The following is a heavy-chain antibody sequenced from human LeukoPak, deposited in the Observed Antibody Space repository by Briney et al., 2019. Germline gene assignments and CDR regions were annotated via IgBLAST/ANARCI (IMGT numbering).Heavy chain of an antibody. Sequence: TSETLSLTCTVSGASISSYCWSWIRQPPGQGLEWIGYVHYSGITDYNPSLQSRVTLSVDTSKSQFSLKLSSVTAADTAVYYCASQLGGTTFHWGQGTLVTVSS. CDR2: VHYSGIT. CDR1: GASISSYC. D-gene: IGHD1-1*01. J-gene: IGHJ4*02. CDR3: ASQLGGTTFH. V-gene: IGHV4-59*03.